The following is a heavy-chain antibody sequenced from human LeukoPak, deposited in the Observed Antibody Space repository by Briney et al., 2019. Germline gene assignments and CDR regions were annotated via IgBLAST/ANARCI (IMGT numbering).Heavy chain of an antibody. D-gene: IGHD3-9*01. CDR3: ARDRQYYDILTGYFSYYGMDV. Sequence: GGSLRPSCAAPGFTFSSYAMHWVRQAPGKGLEYVSAISSNGGSTYYANSVKGRFTISRDNSKNTLYLQMGSLRAEDMAVYYCARDRQYYDILTGYFSYYGMDVWGQGTTVTVSS. V-gene: IGHV3-64*01. CDR2: ISSNGGST. J-gene: IGHJ6*02. CDR1: GFTFSSYA.